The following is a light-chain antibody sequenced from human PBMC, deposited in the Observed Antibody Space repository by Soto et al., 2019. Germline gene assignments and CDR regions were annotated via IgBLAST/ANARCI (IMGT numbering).Light chain of an antibody. CDR1: SRDIGGYNY. V-gene: IGLV2-8*01. J-gene: IGLJ2*01. CDR3: SSYAGSNNLV. Sequence: QSALTQPRSVSGSPGQSVTISCTGTSRDIGGYNYVSWYQHHPGKAPKFMVYEVSKRPLGVPDRFSGSKSGNTASLTVSGLQAEDEADYYCSSYAGSNNLVFGGGTKLTVL. CDR2: EVS.